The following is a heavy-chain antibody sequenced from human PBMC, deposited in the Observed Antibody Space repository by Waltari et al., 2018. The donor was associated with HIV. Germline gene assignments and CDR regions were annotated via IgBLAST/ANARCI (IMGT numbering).Heavy chain of an antibody. V-gene: IGHV4-34*01. CDR2: INHSGST. Sequence: QVQLQQWGAGLLKPSETLSLTCAVYGGSFSGYSWSWIRQPPGKGLEWIGEINHSGSTNYNPSLKSRVTISVDTSKNQFSLKLSSVTAADTAVYYCARVRIQLWLKRNWFDPWGQGTLVTVSS. D-gene: IGHD5-18*01. CDR3: ARVRIQLWLKRNWFDP. CDR1: GGSFSGYS. J-gene: IGHJ5*02.